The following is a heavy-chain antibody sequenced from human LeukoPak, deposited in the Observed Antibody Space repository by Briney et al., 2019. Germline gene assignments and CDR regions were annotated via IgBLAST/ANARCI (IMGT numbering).Heavy chain of an antibody. D-gene: IGHD3-9*01. J-gene: IGHJ4*02. CDR1: GGPFSGYY. CDR2: INHSGST. V-gene: IGHV4-34*01. Sequence: SETLSLTCAVYGGPFSGYYWSWIRQPPGKGLEWIGEINHSGSTNYNPSLKSRVTISVDTSKNQFSLKLSSVTAADTAVYYCARGRPKNRYFDSYDYWGQGTLVTVSS. CDR3: ARGRPKNRYFDSYDY.